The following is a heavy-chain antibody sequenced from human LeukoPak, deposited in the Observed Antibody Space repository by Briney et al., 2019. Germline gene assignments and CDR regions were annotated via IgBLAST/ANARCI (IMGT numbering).Heavy chain of an antibody. CDR3: ARVGGEGYSGYDPTDY. J-gene: IGHJ4*02. Sequence: ASVKVSCKASGYTFTSYGISWVRQAPGQGLEWMGWISAYNGNTNYAQKLQGRVTMTTDTSTSTAYMELSSLRSEDTAVYYCARVGGEGYSGYDPTDYWGQGTLVTVSS. CDR1: GYTFTSYG. CDR2: ISAYNGNT. D-gene: IGHD5-12*01. V-gene: IGHV1-18*01.